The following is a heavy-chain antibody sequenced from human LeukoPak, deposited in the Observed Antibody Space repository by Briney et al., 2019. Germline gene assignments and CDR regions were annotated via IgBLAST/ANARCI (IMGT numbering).Heavy chain of an antibody. J-gene: IGHJ4*02. D-gene: IGHD5-12*01. Sequence: PGGSLRLSCKASGFTFSRYGMNWVRQAPGRGLEWLSYTSGSSGSTIYYAQSVRGRFTISRDDAKNTLYLQMNSLRADDTAVYFCARDKIQWLRYSYFDYWGQGVLVTASS. CDR1: GFTFSRYG. V-gene: IGHV3-48*01. CDR3: ARDKIQWLRYSYFDY. CDR2: TSGSSGSTI.